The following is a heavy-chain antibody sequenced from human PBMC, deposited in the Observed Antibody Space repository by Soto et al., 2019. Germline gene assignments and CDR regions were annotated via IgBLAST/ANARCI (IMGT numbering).Heavy chain of an antibody. CDR3: ARTDRDWDGLDV. D-gene: IGHD3-9*01. V-gene: IGHV3-13*05. CDR2: ISAAGDP. Sequence: EVQLVESGGGLVQPGGSLRLSCEASGFTFRNYAMHWVRQGTGKGLEWVSGISAAGDPDYADSVEGRFTISRENAQNSFFLQMNSLRVGDTAVYYCARTDRDWDGLDVWGQGTTVIVSS. CDR1: GFTFRNYA. J-gene: IGHJ6*02.